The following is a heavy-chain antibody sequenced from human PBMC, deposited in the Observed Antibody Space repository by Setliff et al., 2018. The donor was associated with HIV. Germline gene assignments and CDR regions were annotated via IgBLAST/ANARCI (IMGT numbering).Heavy chain of an antibody. CDR2: IYYSGFT. V-gene: IGHV4-59*01. D-gene: IGHD2-15*01. CDR1: GGSISTYY. Sequence: SETLSLTCTVSGGSISTYYWSWIRQPPGKGLEWIGYIYYSGFTSYNPSLKSRVTISLDTSKNQFSLKLSSVTAADTAVYYCARRIGGYPYYFDYWGQGTLVTVSS. J-gene: IGHJ4*02. CDR3: ARRIGGYPYYFDY.